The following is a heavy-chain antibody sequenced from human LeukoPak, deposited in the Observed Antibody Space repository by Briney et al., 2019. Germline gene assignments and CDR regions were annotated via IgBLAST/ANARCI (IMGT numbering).Heavy chain of an antibody. J-gene: IGHJ4*02. D-gene: IGHD3-22*01. V-gene: IGHV3-74*01. CDR1: GFTFSTYW. CDR3: AREYTYDRSDSSSGNYDY. CDR2: VNGDGSST. Sequence: GGSLRLSCAVSGFTFSTYWMQWLRQAPGKGLVWVSRVNGDGSSTIYADSVKGRFTISRDNAKNTLYLQMNSLRAGDTAVYYCAREYTYDRSDSSSGNYDYWGQGTLVTVSS.